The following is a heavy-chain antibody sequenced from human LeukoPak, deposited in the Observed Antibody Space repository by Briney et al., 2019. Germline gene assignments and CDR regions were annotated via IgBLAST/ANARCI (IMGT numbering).Heavy chain of an antibody. V-gene: IGHV4-59*01. D-gene: IGHD6-13*01. CDR2: IYYSGST. J-gene: IGHJ3*02. Sequence: TSETLSLTCTVSGGSISSYYWSWIRQPPGKGLEWIGYIYYSGSTNYNPSLKSRVTISVDTSKNQFSLKLSSVTAADTAVYYCARATGSSSWYGSAFDIWGQGTMVTVSS. CDR3: ARATGSSSWYGSAFDI. CDR1: GGSISSYY.